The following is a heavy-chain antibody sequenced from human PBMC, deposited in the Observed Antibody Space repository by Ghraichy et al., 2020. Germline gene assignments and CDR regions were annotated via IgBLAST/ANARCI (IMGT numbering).Heavy chain of an antibody. V-gene: IGHV3-66*01. D-gene: IGHD1-7*01. J-gene: IGHJ6*02. CDR2: IYSAGST. CDR3: TRAPGITGTTSQENYSMDV. CDR1: GFTVYSNY. Sequence: GGSLRLSCAASGFTVYSNYMSWVRQAPGKGLEWVSVIYSAGSTYYADSVKGRFTSSRDISKNTVYLQMNSLRVEDTALYYCTRAPGITGTTSQENYSMDVWGQGTTVTVSS.